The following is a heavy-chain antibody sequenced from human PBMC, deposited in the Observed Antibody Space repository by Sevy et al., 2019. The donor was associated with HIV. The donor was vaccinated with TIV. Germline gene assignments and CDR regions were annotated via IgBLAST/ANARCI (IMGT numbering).Heavy chain of an antibody. Sequence: ASVKVSCKASGYSFTSYGISWVRQAPGQGLEWMGWISAYNGNTNYAQKLQGRVTMTTDTSTSTAYMELRSLRSDDTAVYYCARETYSGSYFDYWGQGTLVTVSS. CDR3: ARETYSGSYFDY. V-gene: IGHV1-18*04. CDR1: GYSFTSYG. J-gene: IGHJ4*02. D-gene: IGHD1-26*01. CDR2: ISAYNGNT.